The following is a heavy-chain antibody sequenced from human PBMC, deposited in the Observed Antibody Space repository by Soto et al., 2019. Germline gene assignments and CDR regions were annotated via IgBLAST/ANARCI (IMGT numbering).Heavy chain of an antibody. J-gene: IGHJ6*02. D-gene: IGHD3-16*01. CDR2: IYYSGST. Sequence: SETLSLTCTVSGGSISSGDYYWSWIRQPPGKGLEWIGYIYYSGSTYYNPSLKSRVTISVDTSKNQFSLKLSSVTAADTAVYYCARDCWGGRTYYYGMDVWGQGTTVTVSS. CDR1: GGSISSGDYY. CDR3: ARDCWGGRTYYYGMDV. V-gene: IGHV4-30-4*01.